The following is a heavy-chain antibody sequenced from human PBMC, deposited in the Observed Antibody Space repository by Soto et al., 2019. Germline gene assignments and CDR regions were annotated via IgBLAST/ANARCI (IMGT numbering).Heavy chain of an antibody. V-gene: IGHV3-21*06. CDR1: GFTFSNYR. D-gene: IGHD6-6*01. CDR3: ARVHLVRTSSYYCGMDV. Sequence: VDLVESGGGLVKPGGSLTLSCATSGFTFSNYRMNWVRQALGMGLDWVASISGSGKDTFYRDSVKDRFTISRDNAESSLVLQMNSLTVDDTAVYHCARVHLVRTSSYYCGMDVWGPGTTVTVPS. J-gene: IGHJ6*02. CDR2: ISGSGKDT.